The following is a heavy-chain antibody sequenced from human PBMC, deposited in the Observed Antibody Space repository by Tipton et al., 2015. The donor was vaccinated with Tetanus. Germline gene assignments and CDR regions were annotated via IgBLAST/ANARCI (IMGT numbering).Heavy chain of an antibody. CDR3: VRPDRYCSGGSCYRGLVS. CDR1: GGTFKGYA. V-gene: IGHV1-69*06. Sequence: QSGAEVKKPGSSVKVSCKTSGGTFKGYAISWVRQAPGQGLEWLGGMFPQFGTLNYAPKFQDRVTITADTSTDTVYMDLSSLRFDDAAIYYCVRPDRYCSGGSCYRGLVSWGEGTLITVSS. CDR2: MFPQFGTL. D-gene: IGHD2-15*01. J-gene: IGHJ5*02.